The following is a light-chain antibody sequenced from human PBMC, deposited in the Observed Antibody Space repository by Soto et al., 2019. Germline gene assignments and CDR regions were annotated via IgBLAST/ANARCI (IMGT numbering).Light chain of an antibody. V-gene: IGKV3D-20*02. J-gene: IGKJ4*01. CDR1: QSVSTNY. CDR2: GAS. Sequence: DNVLTQSPGTLSLSPGERATFSCRASQSVSTNYLAWYQQRPGQAPRLLIYGASSRATGIPDRFSGSGSGTDFTLTISRLEPEDFAVYYCQQRSNWPPLTFGGGTKVDIK. CDR3: QQRSNWPPLT.